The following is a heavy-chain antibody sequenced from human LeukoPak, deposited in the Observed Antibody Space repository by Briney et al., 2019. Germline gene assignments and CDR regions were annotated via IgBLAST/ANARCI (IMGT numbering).Heavy chain of an antibody. J-gene: IGHJ4*02. D-gene: IGHD1-26*01. V-gene: IGHV4-59*08. CDR2: IFYSGSA. CDR1: SGSISGYY. Sequence: SETLSLTRTVSSGSISGYYWTWIRQPPGKGLEWIGNIFYSGSANYNPSLKSRVTISLDTSKKQFSLKLTSVTAADTAVYYCARQSYGGAYYFFGYWGQRTLVAVSS. CDR3: ARQSYGGAYYFFGY.